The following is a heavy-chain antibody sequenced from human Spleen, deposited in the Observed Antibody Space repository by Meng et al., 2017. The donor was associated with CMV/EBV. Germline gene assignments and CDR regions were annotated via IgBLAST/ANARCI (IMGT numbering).Heavy chain of an antibody. J-gene: IGHJ4*02. Sequence: SCAASGFTFSSNWMHWVRQAPGKGLVWISRINGVGSRTTYAVSVKGRFTISRDNSKNTLYLQMNSLRAEDTAVYYCAKDGPRRFGELLSGGQGYFDYWGQGTLVTVSS. CDR1: GFTFSSNW. CDR2: INGVGSRT. D-gene: IGHD2-2*01. V-gene: IGHV3-74*01. CDR3: AKDGPRRFGELLSGGQGYFDY.